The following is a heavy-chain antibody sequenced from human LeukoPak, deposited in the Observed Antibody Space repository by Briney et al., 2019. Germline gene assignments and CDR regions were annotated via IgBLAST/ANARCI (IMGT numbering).Heavy chain of an antibody. CDR2: IYYSGST. CDR1: GFTFSSYSMN. D-gene: IGHD3-10*01. V-gene: IGHV4-59*05. J-gene: IGHJ5*02. CDR3: AILNGIDHYGSGGFSSGWFDP. Sequence: PGGSLRLSCAASGFTFSSYSMNWVRQAPGKGLEWIGSIYYSGSTYYNPSLKSRVTISVDTSKNQFSLNLNSVTAADTAVYYCAILNGIDHYGSGGFSSGWFDPWGQGTLVTVSS.